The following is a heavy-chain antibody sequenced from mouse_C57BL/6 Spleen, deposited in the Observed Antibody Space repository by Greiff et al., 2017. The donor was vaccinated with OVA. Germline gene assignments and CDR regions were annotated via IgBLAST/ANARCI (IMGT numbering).Heavy chain of an antibody. CDR2: IDPSDSET. CDR1: GYTFTSYW. CDR3: ARRRDSNYDYYAMDY. Sequence: QVQLQQPGAELVRPGSSVKLSCKASGYTFTSYWMHWVKQRPIQGLEWIGNIDPSDSETHYNQKFKDKATLTVDKSSSTAYMQLSSLTSEDSAVYYCARRRDSNYDYYAMDYWGQGTSVTVSS. V-gene: IGHV1-52*01. J-gene: IGHJ4*01. D-gene: IGHD2-5*01.